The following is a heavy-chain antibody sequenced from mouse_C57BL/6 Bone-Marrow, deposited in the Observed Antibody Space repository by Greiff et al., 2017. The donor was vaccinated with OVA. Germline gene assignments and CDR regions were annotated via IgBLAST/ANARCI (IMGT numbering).Heavy chain of an antibody. J-gene: IGHJ1*03. Sequence: QVQLQQPGAELVMPGASVKLSCKASSYTFTSYWMHWVKQRPGQGLEWIGEIDPSDSYTNYNQKFKGKSTLTVDKSSSTAYMQLSSLTSEDSAVYYCAIYYKGYFDVWGTGTTVTVSS. CDR3: AIYYKGYFDV. V-gene: IGHV1-69*01. CDR2: IDPSDSYT. CDR1: SYTFTSYW. D-gene: IGHD2-1*01.